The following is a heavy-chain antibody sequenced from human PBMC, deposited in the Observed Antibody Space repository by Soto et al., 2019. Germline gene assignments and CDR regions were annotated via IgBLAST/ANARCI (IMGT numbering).Heavy chain of an antibody. V-gene: IGHV5-10-1*01. CDR3: ARRHYYDSSGYYGTYYYYGRDV. J-gene: IGHJ6*04. D-gene: IGHD3-22*01. CDR1: GYSFTSYW. Sequence: GEFLTISCKGSGYSFTSYWISWVRQMPGKGLEWMGRIDPSDSYTNYSPSFQGHVTISADNSISTSYLQWSSLKASDTAMYYWARRHYYDSSGYYGTYYYYGRDVWGKGTTVTVPS. CDR2: IDPSDSYT.